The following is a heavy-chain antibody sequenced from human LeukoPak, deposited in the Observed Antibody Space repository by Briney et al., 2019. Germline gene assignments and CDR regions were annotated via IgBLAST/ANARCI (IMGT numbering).Heavy chain of an antibody. V-gene: IGHV3-30*18. CDR3: AKGYCSSTSCQIRGDAFDI. D-gene: IGHD2-2*01. Sequence: GRPLRLSCAASGFTFSSYGMHWVRQAPGKGLEWVAVISYDGSNKYYADSVKGRFTISRDNSKNTLYLQMNSLRAEDTAVYYCAKGYCSSTSCQIRGDAFDIWGQGTMVTVSS. CDR1: GFTFSSYG. J-gene: IGHJ3*02. CDR2: ISYDGSNK.